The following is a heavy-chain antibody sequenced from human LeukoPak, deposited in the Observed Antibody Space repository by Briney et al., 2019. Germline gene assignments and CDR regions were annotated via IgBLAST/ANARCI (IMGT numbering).Heavy chain of an antibody. V-gene: IGHV3-66*02. D-gene: IGHD3-22*01. CDR2: AYGDDTT. J-gene: IGHJ3*02. CDR3: ARLYDRSSYGAFDI. CDR1: TFTVSSSY. Sequence: AGSLRLSCAAYTFTVSSSYMGWDRQAPGKGLEWVSVAYGDDTTYYPNSVKGRFTISRENSQNTLYLHLDSMRAEDTAVYYWARLYDRSSYGAFDIWGQGTMVTVSS.